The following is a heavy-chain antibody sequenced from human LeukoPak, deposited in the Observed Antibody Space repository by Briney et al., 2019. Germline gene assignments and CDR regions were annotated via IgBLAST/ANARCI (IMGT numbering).Heavy chain of an antibody. J-gene: IGHJ6*03. CDR3: ARGWYYYYYMDV. CDR1: GVSISSYY. V-gene: IGHV4-4*09. Sequence: SETLSLTCTVSGVSISSYYWSWIRQPPGKGLEWIGYIYTSGSTNYNPSLKSRVTISVDTSKNQFSLKLSSVTAADTAVYYCARGWYYYYYMDVWGKGTTVTVSS. CDR2: IYTSGST.